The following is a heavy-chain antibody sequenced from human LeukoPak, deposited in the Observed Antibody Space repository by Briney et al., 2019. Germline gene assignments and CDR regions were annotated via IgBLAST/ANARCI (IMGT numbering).Heavy chain of an antibody. CDR2: ISPYNGAT. V-gene: IGHV1-18*01. D-gene: IGHD1-1*01. J-gene: IGHJ4*02. CDR3: AKDSDWNVDY. CDR1: GYTFINYD. Sequence: ASVRVSCKTSGYTFINYDITWIRQAPGQGLEWLGWISPYNGATEYAQNLQDRVSMTTDTSTNTAYIEVRSLKSDDTAVYYCAKDSDWNVDYWGQGTLVTVSS.